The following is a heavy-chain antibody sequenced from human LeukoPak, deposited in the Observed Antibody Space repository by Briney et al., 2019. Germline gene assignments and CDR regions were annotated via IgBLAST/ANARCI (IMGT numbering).Heavy chain of an antibody. J-gene: IGHJ4*02. V-gene: IGHV4-4*07. D-gene: IGHD6-19*01. CDR2: IYTSGST. CDR3: ARDDSGWYEGAYFDY. CDR1: GGSISSYY. Sequence: SETLSLTCTVSGGSISSYYWSWIRQPAGKGLEWLGRIYTSGSTNYNPSLKSRVTMSVDTSKNQFSLKLSSVTAADTAVYYCARDDSGWYEGAYFDYWGQGTLVTVSS.